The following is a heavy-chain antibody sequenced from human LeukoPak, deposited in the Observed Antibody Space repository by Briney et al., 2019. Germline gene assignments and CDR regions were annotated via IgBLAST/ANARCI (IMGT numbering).Heavy chain of an antibody. CDR2: SRNKADSYTA. Sequence: GGSLRLSCAASGFTFSSYWMSWVRQAPGKGLEWVGRSRNKADSYTAEYAASVKGRFTISRDESKNSLYLQISSLETEDAAVYYCATSSWYRLAYWGQGSLVTVSS. J-gene: IGHJ4*02. V-gene: IGHV3-72*01. CDR3: ATSSWYRLAY. D-gene: IGHD6-13*01. CDR1: GFTFSSYW.